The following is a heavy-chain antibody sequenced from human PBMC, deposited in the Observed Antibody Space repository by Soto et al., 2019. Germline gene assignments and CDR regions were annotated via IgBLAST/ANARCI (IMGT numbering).Heavy chain of an antibody. CDR3: ARKARYSYGLDY. D-gene: IGHD5-18*01. Sequence: QVQLVESGGGVVQPGRSLRLSCAASGFTFSSYAMHWVRQAPGKGLEWEAVISYDGSNKYYADSVKGRFTISRDNSKNTLYLQMNSLRAEDTAVYYCARKARYSYGLDYWGQGTLVTVSS. J-gene: IGHJ4*02. V-gene: IGHV3-30-3*01. CDR2: ISYDGSNK. CDR1: GFTFSSYA.